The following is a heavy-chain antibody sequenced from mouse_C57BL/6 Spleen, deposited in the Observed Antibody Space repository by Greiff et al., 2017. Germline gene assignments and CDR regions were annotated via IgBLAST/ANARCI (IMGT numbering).Heavy chain of an antibody. Sequence: EVHLVESGGGLVKPGGSLKLSCAASGFTFSSYTMSWVRQTPEKRLEWVATISGGGGNTYYPDSVKGRFTISRDNAKNSLYLQMSSLRSEDTALYYCERQGPLYYDYDKGFDYWGQGTTLTVSS. CDR1: GFTFSSYT. CDR3: ERQGPLYYDYDKGFDY. V-gene: IGHV5-9*01. CDR2: ISGGGGNT. D-gene: IGHD2-4*01. J-gene: IGHJ2*01.